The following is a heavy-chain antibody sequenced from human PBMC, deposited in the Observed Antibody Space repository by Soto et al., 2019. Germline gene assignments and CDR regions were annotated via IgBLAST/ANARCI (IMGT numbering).Heavy chain of an antibody. Sequence: SETLSLTCTVSGGSVSSNSYSWGWIRQSPGKGLEWIGTIYSSENTYYNPSLLSRVTISVDTSKNEFSLRLSSVTAADTAVYYCARLGAYYQSLDPWGPGTLVTVSS. CDR2: IYSSENT. D-gene: IGHD2-21*01. J-gene: IGHJ5*02. CDR3: ARLGAYYQSLDP. V-gene: IGHV4-39*01. CDR1: GGSVSSNSYS.